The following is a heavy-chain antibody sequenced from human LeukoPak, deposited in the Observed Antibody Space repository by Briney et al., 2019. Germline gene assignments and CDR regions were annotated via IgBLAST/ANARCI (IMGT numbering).Heavy chain of an antibody. D-gene: IGHD3-9*01. Sequence: GGSLRLSCAASGFTFSRHSMNWVRQAPGKGLEWVSSISSSSIYIYYADSVKGRFTISRDNAKNSLYLQMNTLRIEDTAVYYCARASYDVLTGWGQGTLVTVSS. J-gene: IGHJ4*02. CDR3: ARASYDVLTG. CDR1: GFTFSRHS. CDR2: ISSSSIYI. V-gene: IGHV3-21*06.